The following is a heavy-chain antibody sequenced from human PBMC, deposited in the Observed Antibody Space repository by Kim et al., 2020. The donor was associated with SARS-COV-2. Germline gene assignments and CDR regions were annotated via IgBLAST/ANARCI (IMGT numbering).Heavy chain of an antibody. CDR2: INHSGST. CDR1: GGSFSGYY. Sequence: SETLSLTCAVYGGSFSGYYWSWIRQPPGKGLEWIGEINHSGSTNYNPSLKSRVTISVDTSKNQFSLKLSSVTAADTAVYYCARGVGPEVVGATGHYFDYWGQGTLVTVSS. J-gene: IGHJ4*02. V-gene: IGHV4-34*01. CDR3: ARGVGPEVVGATGHYFDY. D-gene: IGHD1-26*01.